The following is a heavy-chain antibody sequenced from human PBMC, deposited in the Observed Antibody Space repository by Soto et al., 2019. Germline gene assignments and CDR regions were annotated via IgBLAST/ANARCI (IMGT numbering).Heavy chain of an antibody. V-gene: IGHV1-69*02. CDR1: GDTFSFYT. J-gene: IGHJ4*02. D-gene: IGHD3-10*01. CDR3: ATSYGSGYRAFDY. CDR2: VNPILSMS. Sequence: QVQLVQSGAELTKPGSSVTVSCKASGDTFSFYTINWVRQAPGLGLEWMGRVNPILSMSNYAQKFQGRVTMTADKSTSTAYMELRSLRSEDTAFYYCATSYGSGYRAFDYWGQGALVTVSS.